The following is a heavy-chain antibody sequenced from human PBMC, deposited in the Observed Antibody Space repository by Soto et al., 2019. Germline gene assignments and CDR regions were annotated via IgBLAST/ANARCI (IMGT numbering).Heavy chain of an antibody. Sequence: SETLSLTCTVSGGSISSGGYFWSWVRQHPGKGLERIGNIYYSGRTYYNPSLKSRVTISVDKSKNQFSLNLSSVTAADTAVYYCARFAKEENPKVGSWYYFDYWGQGTRVTVSS. V-gene: IGHV4-31*03. CDR2: IYYSGRT. CDR1: GGSISSGGYF. J-gene: IGHJ4*02. CDR3: ARFAKEENPKVGSWYYFDY. D-gene: IGHD6-13*01.